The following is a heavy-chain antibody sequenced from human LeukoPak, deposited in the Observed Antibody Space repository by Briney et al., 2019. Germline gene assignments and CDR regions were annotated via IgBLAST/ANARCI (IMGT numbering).Heavy chain of an antibody. J-gene: IGHJ3*02. CDR2: INTNTGNP. CDR1: GYTFTSYA. D-gene: IGHD3-22*01. V-gene: IGHV7-4-1*02. CDR3: ARPLPVYYYDSSGYPYAFDI. Sequence: ASVKVSCKASGYTFTSYAMNWVRQAPGQGLEWMGWINTNTGNPTYAQGFTGRFVFSLDTSVSTAYLQISSLKAEDTAVYYCARPLPVYYYDSSGYPYAFDIWGQGTMVTVSS.